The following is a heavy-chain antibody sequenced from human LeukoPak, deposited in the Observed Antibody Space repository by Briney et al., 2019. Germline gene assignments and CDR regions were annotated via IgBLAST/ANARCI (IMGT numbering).Heavy chain of an antibody. CDR1: GFTFSSYA. J-gene: IGHJ4*02. V-gene: IGHV3-30*04. D-gene: IGHD1-1*01. Sequence: GRSLRLSCAASGFTFSSYAMHWVRQAPGKGLEWVAVISYDGSNKYYADSVKGRFTISRDNSKNTLYLQMNSLRAEDTAVYYSAKAPPYKKYFDYWGQGTLVTVSS. CDR2: ISYDGSNK. CDR3: AKAPPYKKYFDY.